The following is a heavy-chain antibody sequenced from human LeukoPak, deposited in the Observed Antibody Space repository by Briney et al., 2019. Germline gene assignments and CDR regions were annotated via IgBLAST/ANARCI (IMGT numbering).Heavy chain of an antibody. D-gene: IGHD6-19*01. CDR2: ISGSGVST. V-gene: IGHV3-23*01. Sequence: GGSLRLSCAASGFTFSSYAMSWVRQAPGKGLEWVSGISGSGVSTYYADSVKGRFTISRDNSKNTLYLQMNSLRAGDTAVYYCAKAGSGWIFDNWGQGTLVTVSS. CDR3: AKAGSGWIFDN. J-gene: IGHJ4*02. CDR1: GFTFSSYA.